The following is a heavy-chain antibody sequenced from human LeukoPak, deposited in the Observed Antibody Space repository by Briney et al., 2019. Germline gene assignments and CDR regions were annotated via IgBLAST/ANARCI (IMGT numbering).Heavy chain of an antibody. J-gene: IGHJ6*02. CDR2: IDAGGGDT. V-gene: IGHV3-23*01. D-gene: IGHD6-19*01. Sequence: GASLRLSCAASGFTFTSYAMTWVRQAPGKGLEWVSSIDAGGGDTYHSDSVKGRFTVSRDNSMNTLYLQMNSLRADDTAVYYCGRPTKYWLVRGNGVDVWGQGTTVTVSS. CDR3: GRPTKYWLVRGNGVDV. CDR1: GFTFTSYA.